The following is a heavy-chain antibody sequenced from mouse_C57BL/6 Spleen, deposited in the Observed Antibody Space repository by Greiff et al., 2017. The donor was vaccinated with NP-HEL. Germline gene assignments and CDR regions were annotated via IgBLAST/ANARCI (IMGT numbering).Heavy chain of an antibody. V-gene: IGHV2-9*01. D-gene: IGHD1-1*01. CDR1: GFSLTSYG. J-gene: IGHJ4*01. CDR3: AKRSSYAMDY. Sequence: QVQLKESGPGLVAPSQCLSISCTASGFSLTSYGVHWVRQPPGKGLEWLGGIWGGGSTSYNSAHRSRLSISKDNSKSQVVLNMNSLQTDDTAVYYCAKRSSYAMDYWGKGTSVTVSS. CDR2: IWGGGST.